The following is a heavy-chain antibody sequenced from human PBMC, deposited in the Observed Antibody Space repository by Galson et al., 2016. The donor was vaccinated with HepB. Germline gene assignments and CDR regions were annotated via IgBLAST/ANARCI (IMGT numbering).Heavy chain of an antibody. V-gene: IGHV3-21*01. CDR2: IHSDSSYI. Sequence: SLRLSCAASGLPFSTYSMKWVRQAPGKGLEWVSYIHSDSSYIYYADPVNGRFTISRDNAKNSLSLRMNSLRAEDTAVYYCVRDSHFGAFDIWGQGTMVTVSS. J-gene: IGHJ3*02. CDR1: GLPFSTYS. CDR3: VRDSHFGAFDI. D-gene: IGHD3-10*01.